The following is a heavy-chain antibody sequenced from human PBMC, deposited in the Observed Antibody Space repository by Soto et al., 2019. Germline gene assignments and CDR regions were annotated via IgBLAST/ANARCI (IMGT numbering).Heavy chain of an antibody. V-gene: IGHV1-69*05. Sequence: EASVKVSCKASGGTFSSYAISWVRQDPGQGLEWMGGIIPIFGTANYAQKFQGRVTMTRDTSTSTVYMELSSLRSEDTAVYYCARVYCSGGSCYSIDNWGQGTLVTVSS. CDR2: IIPIFGTA. CDR1: GGTFSSYA. D-gene: IGHD2-15*01. J-gene: IGHJ4*02. CDR3: ARVYCSGGSCYSIDN.